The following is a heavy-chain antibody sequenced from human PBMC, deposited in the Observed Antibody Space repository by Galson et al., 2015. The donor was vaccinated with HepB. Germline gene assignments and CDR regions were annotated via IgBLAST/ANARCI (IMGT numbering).Heavy chain of an antibody. J-gene: IGHJ4*02. CDR2: IPYDGSNK. CDR1: GFTFSSYG. V-gene: IGHV3-30*18. CDR3: AKEEGDYGGNPLDH. Sequence: SLRLSCAASGFTFSSYGMHWVRQAPGKGLEWVAVIPYDGSNKYYADSVKGRFTISRDNSKNTLYLQMNSLRAEDTAVYYCAKEEGDYGGNPLDHWGQGTLVTVSS. D-gene: IGHD4-23*01.